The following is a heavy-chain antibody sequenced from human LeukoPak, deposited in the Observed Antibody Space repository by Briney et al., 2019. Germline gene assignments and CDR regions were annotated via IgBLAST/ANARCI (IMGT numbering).Heavy chain of an antibody. V-gene: IGHV3-7*01. CDR3: AREDGDYGIGAFDI. CDR1: GFTFSSYW. J-gene: IGHJ3*02. D-gene: IGHD4-17*01. Sequence: GGSLRLSCAAPGFTFSSYWTSWVRQAPGKGLEWVANIKQGGSEKYYVDSGKGRFTISTDNAKNSLYLQMNSLRAEDTAVYYCAREDGDYGIGAFDIWGRGTMVTVSS. CDR2: IKQGGSEK.